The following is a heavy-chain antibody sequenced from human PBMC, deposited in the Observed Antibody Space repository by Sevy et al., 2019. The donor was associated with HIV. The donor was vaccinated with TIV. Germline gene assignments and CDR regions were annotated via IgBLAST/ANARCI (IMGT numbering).Heavy chain of an antibody. J-gene: IGHJ4*02. CDR2: FDPEDDET. D-gene: IGHD3-22*01. CDR3: ATTKDYYDSSGYPFDY. V-gene: IGHV1-24*01. Sequence: ASVKVSCKVSGYTLTELSMHWVRQAPGKGLEWMGTFDPEDDETIYAQKFLGRVTMTEDTSTDTAYMELSSLRSEDTAVYYCATTKDYYDSSGYPFDYWGQGTLVTVSS. CDR1: GYTLTELS.